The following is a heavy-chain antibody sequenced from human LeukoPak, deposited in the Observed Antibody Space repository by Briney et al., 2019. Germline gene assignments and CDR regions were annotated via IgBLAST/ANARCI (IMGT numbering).Heavy chain of an antibody. CDR1: GGTFSSYA. Sequence: SVKVSCKASGGTFSSYAISWVRQAPGQGLEWMGGIIPIFGTANYAQKFQGRVTITADESTSTAYMELSSLRPEDTAVYYCARGHSYEWLLGNAFDIWGQGTMVTVSS. CDR2: IIPIFGTA. V-gene: IGHV1-69*13. D-gene: IGHD3-3*01. J-gene: IGHJ3*02. CDR3: ARGHSYEWLLGNAFDI.